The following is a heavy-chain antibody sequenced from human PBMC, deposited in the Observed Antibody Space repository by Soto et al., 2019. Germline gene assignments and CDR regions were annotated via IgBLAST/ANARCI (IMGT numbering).Heavy chain of an antibody. CDR3: ARSGTTQEYYFDY. CDR1: GYTNTSYG. D-gene: IGHD1-26*01. J-gene: IGHJ4*02. V-gene: IGHV1-18*01. Sequence: ASVKATCKASGYTNTSYGISSVRQDPGQGLEWMGWISAYNGNTNYAQKLQGRVTMTTDTSTSTAYMELRSLRSGDTAVYYCARSGTTQEYYFDYWGQGTLVTVSS. CDR2: ISAYNGNT.